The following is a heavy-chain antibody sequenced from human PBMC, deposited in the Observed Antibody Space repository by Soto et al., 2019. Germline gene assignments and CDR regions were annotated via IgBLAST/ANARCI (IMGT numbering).Heavy chain of an antibody. D-gene: IGHD3-22*01. Sequence: PGGSLRLSCAGAGVTFRGYAVHWVRQTPGKXLEWVTVISYDGSNKYYADSVKGRFTISRDNSKNTLYLQMNSLRAEDTAVYYCAKAGYPSRRYDSSGYYDYWGQGTLVTVSS. CDR2: ISYDGSNK. CDR3: AKAGYPSRRYDSSGYYDY. CDR1: GVTFRGYA. V-gene: IGHV3-30*04. J-gene: IGHJ4*02.